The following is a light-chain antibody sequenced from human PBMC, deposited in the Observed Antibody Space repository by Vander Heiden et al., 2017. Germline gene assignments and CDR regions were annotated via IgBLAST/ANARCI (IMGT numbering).Light chain of an antibody. Sequence: DIQMTQSPSSLSGFVGGRVTITCRASQIITNSVNWYQQKSGKAPKLLIHSASNLPSGVPSRFSGTGSGREFTLTISGLQPEDIATYYCEQTYGTPASFGQGTKVEI. CDR2: SAS. V-gene: IGKV1-39*01. CDR1: QIITNS. J-gene: IGKJ1*01. CDR3: EQTYGTPAS.